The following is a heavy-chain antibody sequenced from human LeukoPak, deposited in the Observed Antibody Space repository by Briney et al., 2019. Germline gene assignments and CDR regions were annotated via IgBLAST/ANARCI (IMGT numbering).Heavy chain of an antibody. CDR1: GGSISSGGYY. J-gene: IGHJ4*02. CDR3: AREFDDSSGYFDY. Sequence: SETLSLTCTVSGGSISSGGYYWSWIRQHPGKGLEWIGYIYYSGSTYYNPSLKSRVTISVYTSKNQFSLKLSSVTAADTAVYYCAREFDDSSGYFDYWGQGTLVTVSS. D-gene: IGHD3-22*01. CDR2: IYYSGST. V-gene: IGHV4-31*03.